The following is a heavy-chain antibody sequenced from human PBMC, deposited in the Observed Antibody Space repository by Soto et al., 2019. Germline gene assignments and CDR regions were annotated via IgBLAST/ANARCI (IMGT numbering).Heavy chain of an antibody. D-gene: IGHD2-15*01. Sequence: SQTLSLTCVGSGDTVSSNSVAWNWVRQSPSRGLEWLGRTYYRSRWYSDYAVSVRSRIDINADTSKNQVSLQLNSVTPEGTAVYYCARSEEDSDYYYYGMDVWGQGTTVTVSS. CDR3: ARSEEDSDYYYYGMDV. CDR1: GDTVSSNSVA. V-gene: IGHV6-1*01. J-gene: IGHJ6*02. CDR2: TYYRSRWYS.